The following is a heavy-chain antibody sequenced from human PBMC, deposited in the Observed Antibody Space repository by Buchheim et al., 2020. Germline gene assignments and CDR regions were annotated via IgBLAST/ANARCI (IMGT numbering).Heavy chain of an antibody. V-gene: IGHV3-30-3*01. CDR2: ISYDGSNK. J-gene: IGHJ6*02. CDR1: GFTFSSYA. Sequence: QVQLVESGGGVVQPGRSLRLSCAASGFTFSSYAMHWVRQAPGKGLEWVAVISYDGSNKYYADSVKGRFTISRDNSKNTLYLQMNSLRAEDTAVYYCARSVSKVVVDPDVWGQGTT. CDR3: ARSVSKVVVDPDV. D-gene: IGHD3-22*01.